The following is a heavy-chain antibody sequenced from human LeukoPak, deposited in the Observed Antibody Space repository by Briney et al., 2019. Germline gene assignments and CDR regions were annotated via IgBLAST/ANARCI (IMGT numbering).Heavy chain of an antibody. Sequence: SETLSLTCTVSGYSTSSGYYWGWIRQPPGKGLEWIGSIYHSGSTYYNPSLKSRVTISVDTSKNQFSLKLSSVTAADTAVYYCARQTPTYYDFWSGIDAFDIWGQGTMVTVSS. D-gene: IGHD3-3*01. CDR3: ARQTPTYYDFWSGIDAFDI. CDR2: IYHSGST. CDR1: GYSTSSGYY. J-gene: IGHJ3*02. V-gene: IGHV4-38-2*02.